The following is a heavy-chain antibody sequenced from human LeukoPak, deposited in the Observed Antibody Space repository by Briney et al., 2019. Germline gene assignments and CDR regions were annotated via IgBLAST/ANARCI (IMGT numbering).Heavy chain of an antibody. CDR3: ARDSYYYDSSGYSHDAFDI. V-gene: IGHV3-23*01. D-gene: IGHD3-22*01. CDR2: ISGSGGST. CDR1: GFTFSSYA. Sequence: GGSLRLSCAASGFTFSSYAMSWVRQAPGKELEWVSAISGSGGSTYYADSVKGRFTISRDSSKNTLYLQMNSLRAEDTAVYYCARDSYYYDSSGYSHDAFDIWGQGTMVTVSS. J-gene: IGHJ3*02.